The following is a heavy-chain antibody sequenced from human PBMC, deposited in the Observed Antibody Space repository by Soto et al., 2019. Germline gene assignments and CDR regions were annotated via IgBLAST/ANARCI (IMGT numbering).Heavy chain of an antibody. D-gene: IGHD2-15*01. Sequence: QVQLVQSGAEVKKPGASVKVSCKASGYTFTSYYMHWVRQAPGQGLEWLGIIDPSGGGTSNAPKFQGRLTMTRDTSTSTGYMEPRRLRSEDTAVYYCARDRVDCSVCNCWRSVEDTWGKGTLVTVSS. CDR2: IDPSGGGT. CDR1: GYTFTSYY. CDR3: ARDRVDCSVCNCWRSVEDT. V-gene: IGHV1-46*01. J-gene: IGHJ5*02.